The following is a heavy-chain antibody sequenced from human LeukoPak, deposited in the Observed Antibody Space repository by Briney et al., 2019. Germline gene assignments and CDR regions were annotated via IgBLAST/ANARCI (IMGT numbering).Heavy chain of an antibody. D-gene: IGHD6-6*01. V-gene: IGHV3-74*01. CDR2: INTDGSST. Sequence: GGSLRLSCAASGFTFSSYWMHWVRQAPGKGLVWVSRINTDGSSTTYADSVKGRFTISRDNAKNTLYLQMNSLGAEDTAVYYCARGYSSSYRIDYWGQGTLVTVSS. CDR3: ARGYSSSYRIDY. J-gene: IGHJ4*02. CDR1: GFTFSSYW.